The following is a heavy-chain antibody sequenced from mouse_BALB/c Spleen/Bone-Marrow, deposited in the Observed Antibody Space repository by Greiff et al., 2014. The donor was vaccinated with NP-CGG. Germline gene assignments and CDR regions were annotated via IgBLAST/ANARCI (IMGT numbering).Heavy chain of an antibody. J-gene: IGHJ2*01. Sequence: VQLQQSGPELVKPGASVKXXCKASGYAFTSSNMYWVKQSHGKSLEWIGYIDPXXXXXXXXXXXXXXXXXXXXKSSSTAYLHLNSLTSEDAALYYCARNCDYDYFDXWGRGTTLTVSS. V-gene: IGHV1S135*01. CDR3: ARNCDYDYFDX. D-gene: IGHD2-4*01. CDR1: GYAFTSSN. CDR2: IDPXXXXX.